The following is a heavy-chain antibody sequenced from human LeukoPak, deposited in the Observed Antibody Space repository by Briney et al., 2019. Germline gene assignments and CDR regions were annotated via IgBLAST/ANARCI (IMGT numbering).Heavy chain of an antibody. CDR2: IYYSGST. V-gene: IGHV4-4*02. Sequence: PSETLSLTCAVSGGSISSGTYWSWVRQPPGKGLEWIGEIYYSGSTKYNPSLKSRITISVDTSKNQFSLKLSSVTAADTAVYYCARGGHYYDSSGSLIDYWGQGTLVTVSS. CDR1: GGSISSGTY. D-gene: IGHD3-22*01. J-gene: IGHJ4*02. CDR3: ARGGHYYDSSGSLIDY.